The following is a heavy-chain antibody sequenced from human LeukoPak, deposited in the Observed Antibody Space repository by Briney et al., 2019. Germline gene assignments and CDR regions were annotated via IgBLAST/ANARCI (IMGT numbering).Heavy chain of an antibody. J-gene: IGHJ4*02. CDR1: GGSISSYY. CDR2: IYHSGST. V-gene: IGHV4-38-2*02. D-gene: IGHD6-19*01. Sequence: SETLSLTCTVSGGSISSYYWGWIRQPPGKGLEWIGSIYHSGSTYYNPSLKSRVTISVDTSKNQFSLKLSSVTAADTAVYYCARDSIAVAGTGFDYWGQGTLVTVSS. CDR3: ARDSIAVAGTGFDY.